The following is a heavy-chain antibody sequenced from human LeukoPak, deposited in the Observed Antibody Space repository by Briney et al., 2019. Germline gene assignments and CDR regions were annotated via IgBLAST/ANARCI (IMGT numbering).Heavy chain of an antibody. Sequence: ASVKVSCKASGYTFTSYDINWVRQATGQGLEWMGWMNPNSGNTGYAQKFQGRVTMTRNTSISTAYMELSSLRSEDTAVYYCAGDGWLSTPYYYYYGMDVWGQGTTVTVSS. J-gene: IGHJ6*02. CDR1: GYTFTSYD. CDR2: MNPNSGNT. D-gene: IGHD3-16*02. CDR3: AGDGWLSTPYYYYYGMDV. V-gene: IGHV1-8*01.